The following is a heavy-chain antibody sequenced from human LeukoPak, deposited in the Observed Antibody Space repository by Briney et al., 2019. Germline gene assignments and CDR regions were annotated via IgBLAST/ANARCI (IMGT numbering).Heavy chain of an antibody. CDR2: IYYSGST. D-gene: IGHD6-13*01. V-gene: IGHV4-39*01. CDR3: ARNSSSWYHDAFDI. J-gene: IGHJ3*02. CDR1: GGSISSSSYY. Sequence: SETLSLTCTVSGGSISSSSYYWGWIRQPPGKGPEWIGSIYYSGSTYYNPSLKSRVTISVDTSKNQFSLKLSSVTAADTAVYYCARNSSSWYHDAFDIWGQGTMVTVSS.